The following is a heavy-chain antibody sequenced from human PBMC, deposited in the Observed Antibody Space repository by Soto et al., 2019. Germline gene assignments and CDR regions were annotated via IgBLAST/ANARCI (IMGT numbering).Heavy chain of an antibody. CDR1: GYTFTSYA. J-gene: IGHJ5*02. D-gene: IGHD2-15*01. CDR3: ARGLSDIVVVVAARAWSVDGFDP. CDR2: INAGNGNT. Sequence: ASVKVSCKASGYTFTSYAMHCVRQAPGQVLEWMGWINAGNGNTKYSQKFQGRVTITRDTSASTAYMELSSLRSEDTAVYYCARGLSDIVVVVAARAWSVDGFDPWGQGTLVTVSS. V-gene: IGHV1-3*01.